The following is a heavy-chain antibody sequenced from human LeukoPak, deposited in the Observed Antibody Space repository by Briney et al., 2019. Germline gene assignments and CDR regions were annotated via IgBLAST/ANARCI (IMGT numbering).Heavy chain of an antibody. V-gene: IGHV5-10-1*01. CDR1: GYSFTSYW. CDR3: SRLGEITFWGGNVIPEGY. J-gene: IGHJ4*01. CDR2: IDPSDSYT. Sequence: GESLRISCKGSGYSFTSYWISWVRQMPGKGLEWMGRIDPSDSYTNYSPSFQGHVTISADKSISTAYLQWSSLKASDTAMYFCSRLGEITFWGGNVIPEGYWGQGTLGTGSS. D-gene: IGHD3-16*02.